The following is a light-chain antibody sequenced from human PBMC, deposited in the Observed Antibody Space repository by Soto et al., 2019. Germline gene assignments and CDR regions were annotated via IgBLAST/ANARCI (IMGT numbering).Light chain of an antibody. CDR2: GSS. Sequence: EVVLTQSPGTLSLSPGERATLSCRASQSVSNNYLAWYQQKPGQSPQLLIFGSSDRATGIPDRFCGGGSGADFSIPISSLEPEDVAVSYCQQYGSTPPYTFGQGTKLEIK. J-gene: IGKJ2*01. V-gene: IGKV3-20*01. CDR1: QSVSNNY. CDR3: QQYGSTPPYT.